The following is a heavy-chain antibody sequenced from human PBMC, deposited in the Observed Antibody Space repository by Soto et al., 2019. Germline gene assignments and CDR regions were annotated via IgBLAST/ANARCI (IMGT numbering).Heavy chain of an antibody. CDR1: GFTFSSYS. V-gene: IGHV3-48*01. CDR3: ARVSSSGRSGWYFDL. Sequence: GGSLRLSCAASGFTFSSYSMNWVRQAPGKGLEWVSYISSSSSTIYYADSVKGRFTISRDNAKNSLYLQMNSLRAEDTAVYYCARVSSSGRSGWYFDLWGRGTLVTVSS. CDR2: ISSSSSTI. D-gene: IGHD3-22*01. J-gene: IGHJ2*01.